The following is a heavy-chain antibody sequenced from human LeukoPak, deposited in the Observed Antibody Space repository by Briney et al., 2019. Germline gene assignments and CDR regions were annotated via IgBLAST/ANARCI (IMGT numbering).Heavy chain of an antibody. V-gene: IGHV4-34*01. CDR2: INHSGST. J-gene: IGHJ4*02. D-gene: IGHD5-18*01. CDR1: GGSFSGYY. Sequence: SETLSLTCAVYGGSFSGYYWSRIRQPPGKGLEWIGEINHSGSTNYNPSLKSRVTISVDTSKNQFSLKLSSVTAADTAVYYCAGVPRFGYGQHKIDYWGQGTLVTVSS. CDR3: AGVPRFGYGQHKIDY.